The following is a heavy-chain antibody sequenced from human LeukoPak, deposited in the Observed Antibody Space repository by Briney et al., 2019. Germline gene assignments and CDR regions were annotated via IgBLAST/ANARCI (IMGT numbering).Heavy chain of an antibody. J-gene: IGHJ4*02. CDR3: ARDRRDGGGY. V-gene: IGHV3-30-3*01. Sequence: GRSLRLSCAASGFTFSSYAMHWVRQAPGKGLEWVAVISYDGSNKYYADSVKGRFTISRDNSKNTLYLQMNSLRAEDTAVYYCARDRRDGGGYWGQGTRVTVSS. CDR1: GFTFSSYA. CDR2: ISYDGSNK. D-gene: IGHD5-24*01.